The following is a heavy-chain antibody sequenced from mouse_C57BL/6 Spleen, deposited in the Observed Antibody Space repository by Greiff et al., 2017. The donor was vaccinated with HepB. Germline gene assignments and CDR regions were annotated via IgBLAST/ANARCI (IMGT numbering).Heavy chain of an antibody. CDR2: IDPEDGDT. V-gene: IGHV14-1*01. J-gene: IGHJ2*01. CDR1: GFNITDYY. D-gene: IGHD2-4*01. CDR3: TTDYDYDEGY. Sequence: EVQLQQSGAELVRPGASVKLSCTASGFNITDYYMHWVKQRPEQGLEWIGRIDPEDGDTEYAPKFQGKATMTADTSSNTAYMQRSSLTSEDTAVYSCTTDYDYDEGYWGQGTTVTVSS.